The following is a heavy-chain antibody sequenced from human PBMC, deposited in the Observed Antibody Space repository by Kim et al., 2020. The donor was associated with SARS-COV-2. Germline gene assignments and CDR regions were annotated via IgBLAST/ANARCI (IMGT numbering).Heavy chain of an antibody. CDR3: ATDVHSGGATGFDY. V-gene: IGHV3-23*01. CDR1: GFTFSTYA. J-gene: IGHJ4*02. Sequence: GGSLRLSCAASGFTFSTYAMSWVRQAPGKGLEWVSAISGNDGSTHYADSVKGRFTISRDNYKNTLYLQMNSLRAEDTAIYYCATDVHSGGATGFDYWGQGTLVTVSS. CDR2: ISGNDGST. D-gene: IGHD1-26*01.